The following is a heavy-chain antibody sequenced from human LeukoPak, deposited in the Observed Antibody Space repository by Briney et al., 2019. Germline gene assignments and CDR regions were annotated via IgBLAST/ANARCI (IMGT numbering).Heavy chain of an antibody. V-gene: IGHV4-59*01. CDR3: AKADKDWFDP. Sequence: SETLSLTCTVSGGSTSSYYWSWIRQPPGKGLEWIGYIYYSGSTNYNPSLKSRVTISVDTSKNQFSLKLSSVTAADTAVYYCAKADKDWFDPWGQGTLVTVSS. J-gene: IGHJ5*02. CDR1: GGSTSSYY. CDR2: IYYSGST.